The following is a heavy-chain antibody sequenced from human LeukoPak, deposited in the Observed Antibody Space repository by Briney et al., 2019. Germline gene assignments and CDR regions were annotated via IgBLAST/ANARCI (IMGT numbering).Heavy chain of an antibody. V-gene: IGHV3-33*06. CDR3: SKDGVGATSLDC. Sequence: GRSLRLSCAPSGFTFSRYGMHWVRQAPGKGLEWVAVIWTDGSYEYYADSVKGPFTISRHTSKNTLYLQMNSLRAADTALYYCSKDGVGATSLDCWGQGTLVTVSS. D-gene: IGHD1-26*01. J-gene: IGHJ4*02. CDR1: GFTFSRYG. CDR2: IWTDGSYE.